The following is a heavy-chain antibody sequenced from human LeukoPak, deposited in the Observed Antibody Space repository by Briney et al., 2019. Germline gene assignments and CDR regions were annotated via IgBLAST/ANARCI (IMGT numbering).Heavy chain of an antibody. Sequence: SETLSLTCTVSGGSISSYYWSWIRQPPGKGLEWIGYIYYSGSTNYNPSLKSRVTISVDTSKSQFSLKLSSVTAADTAVYYCARGSYDSSGYYFDYWGQGTLVTVSS. D-gene: IGHD3-22*01. CDR2: IYYSGST. V-gene: IGHV4-59*08. J-gene: IGHJ4*02. CDR1: GGSISSYY. CDR3: ARGSYDSSGYYFDY.